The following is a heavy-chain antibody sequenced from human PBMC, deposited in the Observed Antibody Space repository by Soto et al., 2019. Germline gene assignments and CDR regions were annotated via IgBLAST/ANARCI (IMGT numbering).Heavy chain of an antibody. CDR2: TIPLFGTA. CDR1: GDTFTMYS. Sequence: QVQLVQSGAEVKKPGSSVNVSCQASGDTFTMYSITWVRQAPGQGLEWMGATIPLFGTANYAQKFQGRVTITADKSTSTVYMDLSRLRSDDTAVYYCAQIEVFGVLGGSNYNYGIDVWGLGTTVTVSS. CDR3: AQIEVFGVLGGSNYNYGIDV. J-gene: IGHJ6*01. V-gene: IGHV1-69*06. D-gene: IGHD3-3*01.